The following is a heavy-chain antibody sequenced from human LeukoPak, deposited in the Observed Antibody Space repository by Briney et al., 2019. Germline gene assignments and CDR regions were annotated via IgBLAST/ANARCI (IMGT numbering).Heavy chain of an antibody. V-gene: IGHV1-69*05. D-gene: IGHD3-22*01. J-gene: IGHJ4*02. CDR2: IIPIFGTA. Sequence: SVKVSCKASGGTFSSYAISWVRQAPGQGLEWMRGIIPIFGTANYAQKFQGRVTITRNTSLSTAYMELSSLRSEDTAVYYCARSNYYDSSGYFPTDYWGQGTLVTVSS. CDR3: ARSNYYDSSGYFPTDY. CDR1: GGTFSSYA.